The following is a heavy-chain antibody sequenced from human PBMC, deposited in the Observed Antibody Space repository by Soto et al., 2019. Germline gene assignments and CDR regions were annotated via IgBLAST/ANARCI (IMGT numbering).Heavy chain of an antibody. Sequence: LRLSCAASGFTFNNYAITWVRQAPGKGLEWVSEINGSGGSTYYADSVKGRFTISRDNSNNTLYLQMNSLRAEDTAVYYCAKDLFFGNTYGYFDHWGQGTLVTVSS. V-gene: IGHV3-23*01. J-gene: IGHJ4*02. CDR1: GFTFNNYA. CDR3: AKDLFFGNTYGYFDH. CDR2: INGSGGST. D-gene: IGHD5-18*01.